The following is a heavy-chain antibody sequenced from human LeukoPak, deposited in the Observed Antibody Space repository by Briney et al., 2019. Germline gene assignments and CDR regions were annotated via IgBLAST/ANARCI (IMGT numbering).Heavy chain of an antibody. V-gene: IGHV3-23*01. CDR2: ISGSGDST. J-gene: IGHJ4*02. CDR1: GFTFSSYS. CDR3: ATSTVAKYDY. Sequence: GGSLRLSCAASGFTFSSYSMNWVRQAPGKGLEWVSAISGSGDSTFNADSVKGRFTISRDNSKNTLYLQMNSLRAEDTALYYCATSTVAKYDYWGQGTLVAVSP. D-gene: IGHD4-11*01.